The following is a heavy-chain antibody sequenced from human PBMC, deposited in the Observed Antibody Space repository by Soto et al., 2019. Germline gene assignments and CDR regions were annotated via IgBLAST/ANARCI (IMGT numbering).Heavy chain of an antibody. J-gene: IGHJ4*02. CDR2: VSYDGSNK. CDR3: ARDAFSGGWYYFDY. Sequence: QVQLVESGGGVVQPGRSLRLSCAASGFTFSNYAMHWVRQAPGKGLEWVAVVSYDGSNKYYADSVKGRFTISRDNSKNTRNVQMNSLRPEGTAVYYCARDAFSGGWYYFDYWGQGTLVTVSS. CDR1: GFTFSNYA. V-gene: IGHV3-30-3*01. D-gene: IGHD6-19*01.